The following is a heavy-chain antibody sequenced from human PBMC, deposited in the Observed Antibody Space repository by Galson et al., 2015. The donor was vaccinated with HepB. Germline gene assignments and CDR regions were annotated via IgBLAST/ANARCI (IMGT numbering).Heavy chain of an antibody. CDR2: IYYSGST. CDR3: AASTTTVVDYYFDY. CDR1: GGSISSYY. D-gene: IGHD4-23*01. J-gene: IGHJ4*02. V-gene: IGHV4-59*01. Sequence: ETLSLTCTVSGGSISSYYWSWIRQPPGKGLEWIGYIYYSGSTNYNPSLKSRVTISVDTSKNQFSLKLSSVTAADTAVCYCAASTTTVVDYYFDYWGQGTLVTVSS.